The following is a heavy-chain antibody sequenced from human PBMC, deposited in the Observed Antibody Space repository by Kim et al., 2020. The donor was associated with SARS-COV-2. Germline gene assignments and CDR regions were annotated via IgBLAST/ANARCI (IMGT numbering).Heavy chain of an antibody. CDR1: GFTFSAHS. J-gene: IGHJ3*01. V-gene: IGHV3-48*02. CDR3: RGWLNTFDV. Sequence: GGSLRLSCTASGFTFSAHSMNWVRQAPGKGLEWLSHITSSSSTIYYADSVKGRFTTSRDNAESSLYLQMNSLRDEDTAIYYCRGWLNTFDVWGQGTMVTV. D-gene: IGHD5-12*01. CDR2: ITSSSSTI.